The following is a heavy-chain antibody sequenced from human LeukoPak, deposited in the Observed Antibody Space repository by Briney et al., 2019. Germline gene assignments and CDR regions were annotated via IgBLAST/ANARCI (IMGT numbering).Heavy chain of an antibody. CDR2: IFYSGSS. D-gene: IGHD1-14*01. CDR3: VRHSMGRRTIDF. Sequence: SETLSLTCTVSGGSISSYYWSWVRQPPGKGLEWIGYIFYSGSSNYNPSLKSRVTMSVDTSKNQLSLKLTSVTAADTAMYYCVRHSMGRRTIDFWGQGTLVTVSS. CDR1: GGSISSYY. J-gene: IGHJ4*02. V-gene: IGHV4-59*01.